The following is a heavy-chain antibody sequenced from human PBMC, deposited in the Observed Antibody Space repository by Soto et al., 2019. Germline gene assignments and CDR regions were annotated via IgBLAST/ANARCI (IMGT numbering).Heavy chain of an antibody. CDR3: ARGHRYCSGDSCYLFDH. V-gene: IGHV4-59*01. D-gene: IGHD2-15*01. CDR2: ISHSGYT. J-gene: IGHJ4*02. CDR1: GGSISSYF. Sequence: SETLSLTCTVSGGSISSYFWSWIRQPPGKGLEYIAYISHSGYTNYNPSLKSRVTISIDTSKNQFSLKLSSVTAADTAVYYCARGHRYCSGDSCYLFDHWGQGTLVTVSS.